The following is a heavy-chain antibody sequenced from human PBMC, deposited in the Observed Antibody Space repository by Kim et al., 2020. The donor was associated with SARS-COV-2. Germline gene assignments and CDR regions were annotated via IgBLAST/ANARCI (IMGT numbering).Heavy chain of an antibody. CDR3: ARALYYYDSSGYYYSDAFDI. J-gene: IGHJ3*02. Sequence: ASVKVSCKASGYTFTSYGISWVRQAPGQGLEWMGWISAYNGNTNYAQKLQGRVTMTTDTSTSTACMELRSLRSDDTAVYYCARALYYYDSSGYYYSDAFDIWGQGTMVTVSS. D-gene: IGHD3-22*01. V-gene: IGHV1-18*01. CDR1: GYTFTSYG. CDR2: ISAYNGNT.